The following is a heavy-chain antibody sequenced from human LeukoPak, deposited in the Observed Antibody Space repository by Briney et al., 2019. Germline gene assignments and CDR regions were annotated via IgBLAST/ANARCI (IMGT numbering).Heavy chain of an antibody. CDR3: ARGYSSGWGTYSAFDI. CDR2: IYYSGST. V-gene: IGHV4-59*08. Sequence: SETLSLTCTVSGGSISSYYWSWIRQPPEKGLEWIGYIYYSGSTNYNPSLKSRVTISVDTSKNQFSLKLSSVTAADTAVYYCARGYSSGWGTYSAFDIWGQGTMVTVSS. CDR1: GGSISSYY. D-gene: IGHD6-19*01. J-gene: IGHJ3*02.